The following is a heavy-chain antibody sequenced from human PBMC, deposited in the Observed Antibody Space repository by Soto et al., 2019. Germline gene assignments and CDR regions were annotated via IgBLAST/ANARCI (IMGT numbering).Heavy chain of an antibody. Sequence: ASVKVSCKASGYTFTSSGISWVRQAPGQGLEWMGWINVYNGNTKYAQKVQGRVTMTTDTSTSTAYMELRSLRSDDTAVYYCARGVGSGSYYNQYNWFDPWGQGTLVTV. CDR2: INVYNGNT. CDR3: ARGVGSGSYYNQYNWFDP. D-gene: IGHD3-10*01. V-gene: IGHV1-18*01. J-gene: IGHJ5*02. CDR1: GYTFTSSG.